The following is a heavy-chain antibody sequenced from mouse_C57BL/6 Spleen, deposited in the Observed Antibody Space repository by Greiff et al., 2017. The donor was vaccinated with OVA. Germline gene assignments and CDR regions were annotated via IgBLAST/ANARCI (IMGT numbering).Heavy chain of an antibody. V-gene: IGHV1-26*01. CDR3: AREGSYGNYVFDY. J-gene: IGHJ2*01. CDR2: INPNNGGT. D-gene: IGHD2-1*01. Sequence: EVQLQHSGPELVKPGASVKLSCKASGYTFTDYYMTWVQQSHGKSLEWIGDINPNNGGTSYNQKFKGKDTLTVDKSSSTAYMELRSLTSEDSAVYYCAREGSYGNYVFDYWGQGTTLTVSS. CDR1: GYTFTDYY.